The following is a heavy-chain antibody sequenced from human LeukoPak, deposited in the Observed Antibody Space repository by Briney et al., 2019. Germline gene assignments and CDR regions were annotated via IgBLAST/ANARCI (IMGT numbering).Heavy chain of an antibody. D-gene: IGHD2-15*01. J-gene: IGHJ4*02. V-gene: IGHV3-48*02. CDR3: ARDGCSGGSCYPFRAYYFDY. CDR2: ISSSSSTI. CDR1: GFTFSSYS. Sequence: GGSLRLSCAASGFTFSSYSMNWVRQAPGKGLEWVSYISSSSSTIYYADSVKGRFTISRDNAKNSLYLQMNSLGDEDTAVYYCARDGCSGGSCYPFRAYYFDYWGQGTLVTVSS.